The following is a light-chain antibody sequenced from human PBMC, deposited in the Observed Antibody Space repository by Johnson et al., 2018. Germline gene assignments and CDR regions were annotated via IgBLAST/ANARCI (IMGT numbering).Light chain of an antibody. CDR2: ENN. Sequence: QSVLTQPPSVSAAPGQKVTISCSGSSSNIGNNYVSWYQQLPGTAPKLLIYENNKRPSGIPDRFSGSKSGTSATLGITGLQTGDEADYYCGTWDSSLSAGNVFGTGTKFTFL. V-gene: IGLV1-51*02. CDR1: SSNIGNNY. CDR3: GTWDSSLSAGNV. J-gene: IGLJ1*01.